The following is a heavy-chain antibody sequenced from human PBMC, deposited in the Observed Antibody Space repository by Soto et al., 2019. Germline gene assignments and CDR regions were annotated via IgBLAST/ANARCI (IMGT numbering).Heavy chain of an antibody. CDR1: GGSISSSSYY. D-gene: IGHD2-2*01. CDR2: IYYSGST. J-gene: IGHJ6*02. V-gene: IGHV4-39*01. Sequence: SETLSLTCTVSGGSISSSSYYWGWIRQPPGKGLEWIGSIYYSGSTYYNPSLKSRVTISVDTSKNQFSLKLSSVTAADTAVYYCARYKLLFYYYYGMDVCGQGTPVTVYS. CDR3: ARYKLLFYYYYGMDV.